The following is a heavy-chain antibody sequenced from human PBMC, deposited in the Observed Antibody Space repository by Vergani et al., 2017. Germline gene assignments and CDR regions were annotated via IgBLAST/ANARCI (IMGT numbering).Heavy chain of an antibody. Sequence: EVQLVESGGGLVPPGRSLTLPFAPPAFPFVAFAMHWVPQAPGYVLLCFSSISGNSGSICYADSVKGRFTISRDNAKNSLYLQMNSLRADDTALYYCAKDVNDFWSGYPDYWGQGTLVTVSS. V-gene: IGHV3-9*01. J-gene: IGHJ4*02. CDR2: ISGNSGSI. CDR3: AKDVNDFWSGYPDY. CDR1: AFPFVAFA. D-gene: IGHD3-3*01.